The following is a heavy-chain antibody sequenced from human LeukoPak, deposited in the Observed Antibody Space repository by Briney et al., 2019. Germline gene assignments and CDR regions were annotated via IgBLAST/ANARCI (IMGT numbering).Heavy chain of an antibody. Sequence: GGSLRLSCAASGFIVSSNYMSGVRQAPGKGLEWVSSVYSGGSTYYADSVKGRFTISRDNSKNTLHLQMNSLRAEDTAVYYCAGGSGYPIDYWGQGTLVTVSS. CDR3: AGGSGYPIDY. CDR1: GFIVSSNY. V-gene: IGHV3-53*01. J-gene: IGHJ4*02. D-gene: IGHD3-22*01. CDR2: VYSGGST.